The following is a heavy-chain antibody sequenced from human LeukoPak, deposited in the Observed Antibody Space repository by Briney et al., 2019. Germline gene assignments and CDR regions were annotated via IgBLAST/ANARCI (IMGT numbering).Heavy chain of an antibody. J-gene: IGHJ4*02. Sequence: GGSLRLSCAGSGFTFSNYWMHWVRQAPGKGLVWVSRIDTDGGSTGYADSVKGRFTISRDNAKNTLFLQMNSLRAEDTAVYYCARDLGGGGGYWGQGTLVTVSS. CDR3: ARDLGGGGGY. D-gene: IGHD3-16*01. V-gene: IGHV3-74*01. CDR1: GFTFSNYW. CDR2: IDTDGGST.